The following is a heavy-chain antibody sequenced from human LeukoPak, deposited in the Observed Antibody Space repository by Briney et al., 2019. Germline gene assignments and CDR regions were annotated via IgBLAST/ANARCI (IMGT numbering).Heavy chain of an antibody. D-gene: IGHD5-24*01. J-gene: IGHJ4*02. V-gene: IGHV3-7*03. CDR3: AKSGYNRFDY. Sequence: GGSLRLSCVASGFTFSDYWMTWVRQAPGKGLEWVANIKQDGSEKFCVDSVKGRFTISRDNSKNTLYLQMNSLRAEDTAVYYCAKSGYNRFDYWGQGTLVTVSS. CDR2: IKQDGSEK. CDR1: GFTFSDYW.